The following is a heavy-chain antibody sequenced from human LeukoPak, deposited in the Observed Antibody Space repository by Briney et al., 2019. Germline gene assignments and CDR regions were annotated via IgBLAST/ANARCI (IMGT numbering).Heavy chain of an antibody. Sequence: GGSLRLSCAAPGFTFRNAWMSWGREAPGKGLGWVGRIKSKTDGGTTDYAAPVKGTFTSSRDDSKNTLYLQMNSLKTEDTAVYYCTTVRLRAVADYWGQGTLVTVSS. CDR2: IKSKTDGGTT. CDR3: TTVRLRAVADY. J-gene: IGHJ4*02. V-gene: IGHV3-15*01. CDR1: GFTFRNAW. D-gene: IGHD6-19*01.